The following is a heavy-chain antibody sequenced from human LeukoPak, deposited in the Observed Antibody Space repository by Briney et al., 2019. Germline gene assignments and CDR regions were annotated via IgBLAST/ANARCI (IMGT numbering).Heavy chain of an antibody. CDR2: IYYSGSA. CDR1: GGSISSYY. J-gene: IGHJ4*02. CDR3: ARVGGATSSYFDY. D-gene: IGHD1-26*01. Sequence: PSETLSLTCTVSGGSISSYYWSWIRQPPGKGLEWIGYIYYSGSANYNPSLKSRVTISVDTSKNQFSLKLSSVTAADTVVYYCARVGGATSSYFDYWGQGTLVTVSS. V-gene: IGHV4-59*01.